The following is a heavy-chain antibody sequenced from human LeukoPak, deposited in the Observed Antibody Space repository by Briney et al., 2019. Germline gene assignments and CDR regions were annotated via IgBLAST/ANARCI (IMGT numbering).Heavy chain of an antibody. CDR2: IESNGLA. J-gene: IGHJ6*03. CDR3: AKCILTGYYKGYMDV. Sequence: AGGSLRLSCAASGFTFSSYWMHWVRQTPGKGLMWVSRIESNGLALYADSVRDRFTISRDNSKNTLYLQMNSLRAEDTAVYYCAKCILTGYYKGYMDVWGKGTTVTISS. V-gene: IGHV3-74*01. CDR1: GFTFSSYW. D-gene: IGHD3-9*01.